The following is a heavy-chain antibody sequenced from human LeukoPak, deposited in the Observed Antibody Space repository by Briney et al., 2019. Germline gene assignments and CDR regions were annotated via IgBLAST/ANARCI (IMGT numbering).Heavy chain of an antibody. Sequence: SETLSLTCAVYGGSFSGYYWSWIRQPPGKGLEWIGEINHSGSTNYNPSLKSRVTISVDTSKNQFSLKLSSVTAADTAVYYCARETYYYDSSGYYARRMDYYYYYMDVWGKGTTVTISS. CDR1: GGSFSGYY. D-gene: IGHD3-22*01. CDR3: ARETYYYDSSGYYARRMDYYYYYMDV. CDR2: INHSGST. V-gene: IGHV4-34*01. J-gene: IGHJ6*03.